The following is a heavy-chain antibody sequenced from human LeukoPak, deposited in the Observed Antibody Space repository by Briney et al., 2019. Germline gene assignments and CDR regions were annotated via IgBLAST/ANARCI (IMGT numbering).Heavy chain of an antibody. J-gene: IGHJ4*02. D-gene: IGHD4-17*01. V-gene: IGHV3-48*03. CDR2: ISSSGSTI. Sequence: SGGSLRLSCAASGFTFSSYEMNWVRQAPGKGLEWVSYISSSGSTIYYADSVKGRFTISRDNAKNSLYLQMNSLRAEDTAVYYCARGGPVRGYFDYWGQGTLVTVSS. CDR3: ARGGPVRGYFDY. CDR1: GFTFSSYE.